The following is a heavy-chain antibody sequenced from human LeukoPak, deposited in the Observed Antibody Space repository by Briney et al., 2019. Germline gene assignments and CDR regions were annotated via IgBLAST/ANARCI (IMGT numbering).Heavy chain of an antibody. CDR1: GYTFTSYY. Sequence: ASVKVSCKASGYTFTSYYMHWVRQAPGQGLEWMGWINPNSGGTNYAQKFQGRVTMTRDTSISTAYMELSRLRSDDTAVYYCAGESLLWFGELLSNEPLFDYWGQGTLVTVSS. CDR2: INPNSGGT. CDR3: AGESLLWFGELLSNEPLFDY. V-gene: IGHV1-2*02. D-gene: IGHD3-10*01. J-gene: IGHJ4*02.